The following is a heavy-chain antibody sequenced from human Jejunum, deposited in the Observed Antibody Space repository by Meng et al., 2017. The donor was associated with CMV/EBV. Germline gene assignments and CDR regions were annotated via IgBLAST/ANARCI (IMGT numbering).Heavy chain of an antibody. V-gene: IGHV3-30-3*01. CDR3: VRDRGGLGYCSRTSCYLGFDY. CDR2: ISYDGNKK. Sequence: ALHWVRQATGKGLEWVAVISYDGNKKYYADSVKGRFTISRDNSKNALYLQMNSLRAEDTAVYYCVRDRGGLGYCSRTSCYLGFDYWGQGTRVTVSS. D-gene: IGHD2-2*01. CDR1: A. J-gene: IGHJ4*02.